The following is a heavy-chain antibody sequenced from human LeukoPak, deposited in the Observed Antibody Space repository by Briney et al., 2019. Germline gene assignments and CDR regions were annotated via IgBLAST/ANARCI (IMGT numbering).Heavy chain of an antibody. Sequence: PSETLSHACTASGGSISSYYWSWIRQPAGKAPEWLGRIYSSGIINYNPSLKSRVTMSLDNSNSQLSLKLSYVTAADTAVYYCARATGKKCYPDYWGHGT. V-gene: IGHV4-4*07. CDR1: GGSISSYY. J-gene: IGHJ4*01. CDR3: ARATGKKCYPDY. D-gene: IGHD3-10*01. CDR2: IYSSGII.